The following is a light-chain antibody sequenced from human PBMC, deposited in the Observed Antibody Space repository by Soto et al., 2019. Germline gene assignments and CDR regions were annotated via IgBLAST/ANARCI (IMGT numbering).Light chain of an antibody. V-gene: IGKV1-5*03. J-gene: IGKJ2*01. CDR2: KAS. CDR1: QSISSW. CDR3: QQYSSHSPYT. Sequence: DIQMTQSPSTLSASVGDRVTITCRASQSISSWLAWYQQKPEKAPKLLIYKASSLQGGVPSRFSGSGSETEFTLTISSLQPDDFATYYCQQYSSHSPYTFGQGTKLEIK.